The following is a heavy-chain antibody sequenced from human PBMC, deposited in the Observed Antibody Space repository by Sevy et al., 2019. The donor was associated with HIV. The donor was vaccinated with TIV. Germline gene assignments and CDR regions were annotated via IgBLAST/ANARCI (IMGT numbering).Heavy chain of an antibody. J-gene: IGHJ4*02. D-gene: IGHD5-12*01. CDR3: ARDRRSGYDFDY. V-gene: IGHV1-46*01. CDR2: INPSGGST. Sequence: ASVKVSCKASGYTFTSYYMHWVRQAPAQGLEWMGIINPSGGSTSYAQKFQGRVTMTRDTSTSTVYMELSSLRSEDTAVYYCARDRRSGYDFDYWGQGTLVTVSS. CDR1: GYTFTSYY.